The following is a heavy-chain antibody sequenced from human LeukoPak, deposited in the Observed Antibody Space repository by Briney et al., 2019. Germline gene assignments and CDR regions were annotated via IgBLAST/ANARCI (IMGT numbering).Heavy chain of an antibody. CDR3: AKDQGGVACSFTGDY. D-gene: IGHD6-19*01. J-gene: IGHJ4*02. CDR1: GFTFSGYG. Sequence: GGSLRLSCAVSGFTFSGYGMHWVRQAPGKGLEWVAVISYDGSNKYYADPVKGRFTISRDNSKNTLYLQMNSLRAEDTAVYYCAKDQGGVACSFTGDYWGQGTLVTVSS. CDR2: ISYDGSNK. V-gene: IGHV3-30*18.